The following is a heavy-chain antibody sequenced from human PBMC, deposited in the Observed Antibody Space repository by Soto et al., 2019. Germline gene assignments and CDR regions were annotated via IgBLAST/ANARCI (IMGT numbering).Heavy chain of an antibody. V-gene: IGHV3-23*01. CDR2: VSGSGDYT. Sequence: EVQLLESGGGLVQPGGSLRLSCAASGFTFTNYAMSWARQAPGKGLEWVSAVSGSGDYTYYADSVKGRFTMSRDNSKNTLYLQMNSVRGGDTGIYFCARGVYGAAVALDYLDFWGQGTLVTVSS. D-gene: IGHD6-19*01. CDR3: ARGVYGAAVALDYLDF. J-gene: IGHJ4*02. CDR1: GFTFTNYA.